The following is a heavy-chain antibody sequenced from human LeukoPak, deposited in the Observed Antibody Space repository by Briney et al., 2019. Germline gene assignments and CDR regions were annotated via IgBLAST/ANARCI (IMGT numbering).Heavy chain of an antibody. V-gene: IGHV4-34*01. CDR3: ARNPLSDFWSGYRGADAFDI. Sequence: SETLSLTCAVYGGSFSGYYWSWIRQPPGKGLEWIGEINHSGSTNYNPSLKSRVTISVDTSKNQFSLKLSSVTAADTAVYYCARNPLSDFWSGYRGADAFDIWGQGTMVTVSS. CDR1: GGSFSGYY. D-gene: IGHD3-3*01. J-gene: IGHJ3*02. CDR2: INHSGST.